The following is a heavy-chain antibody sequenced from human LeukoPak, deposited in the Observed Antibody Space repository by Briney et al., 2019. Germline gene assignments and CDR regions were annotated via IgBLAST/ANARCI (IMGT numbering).Heavy chain of an antibody. D-gene: IGHD2/OR15-2a*01. CDR1: GGSISSGSYY. J-gene: IGHJ6*03. V-gene: IGHV4-61*02. Sequence: SETLSLTCTVSGGSISSGSYYWSWIRQPAGKGLEWIGRIYTSGSTNYNPSLNSRVTISVDSSKTQFSLTLSSVTDADTAVYCCARDYFGGRLCYYYYMDDWGKGTTVTVSS. CDR3: ARDYFGGRLCYYYYMDD. CDR2: IYTSGST.